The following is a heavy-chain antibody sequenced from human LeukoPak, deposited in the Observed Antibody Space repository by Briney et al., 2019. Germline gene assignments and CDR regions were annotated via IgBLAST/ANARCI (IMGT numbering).Heavy chain of an antibody. J-gene: IGHJ4*02. CDR2: ISWNSGII. CDR1: GFTFGNYA. CDR3: AKDAKYYYDSSGYLR. D-gene: IGHD3-22*01. Sequence: GGSLRLSCAASGFTFGNYAMHWVRQAPGKGLEWVSGISWNSGIIGYADSVKGRFAISRDNAKNSLYLQMNSLRAGDTALYYCAKDAKYYYDSSGYLRWGQGTLVTVSS. V-gene: IGHV3-9*01.